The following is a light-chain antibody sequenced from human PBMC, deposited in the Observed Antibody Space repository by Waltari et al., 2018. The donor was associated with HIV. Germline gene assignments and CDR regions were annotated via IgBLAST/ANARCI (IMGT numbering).Light chain of an antibody. J-gene: IGLJ2*01. CDR3: QVWDNNSEPNVA. Sequence: PSLSVAPGQTARITCGGNKIGTKSVHWYQQKPGQAPVLVVYDDSDRPSGIPERFSGSNSRNTATLTISGVEAGDEADYYCQVWDNNSEPNVAFGGGTKLTV. V-gene: IGLV3-21*02. CDR1: KIGTKS. CDR2: DDS.